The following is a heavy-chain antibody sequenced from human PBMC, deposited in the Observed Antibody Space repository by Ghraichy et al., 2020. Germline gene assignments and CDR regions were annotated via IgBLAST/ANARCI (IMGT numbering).Heavy chain of an antibody. CDR3: GVVVVPAELNGMDV. J-gene: IGHJ6*02. D-gene: IGHD2-2*01. Sequence: SETLSLTCTVSGGSISSSSYYWGWIRQPPGKGLEWIGSIYYSGSTYYNPSLKSRVTISVDTSKNQFSLKLSSVTAADTAVYYCGVVVVPAELNGMDVWGQGTTVTVSS. CDR2: IYYSGST. V-gene: IGHV4-39*01. CDR1: GGSISSSSYY.